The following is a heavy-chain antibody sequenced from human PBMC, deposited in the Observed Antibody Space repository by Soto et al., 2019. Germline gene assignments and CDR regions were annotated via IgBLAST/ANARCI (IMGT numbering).Heavy chain of an antibody. Sequence: GSLRLSCAASGFTFSSYAMSWVRQAPGKGLEWISAISGSGGNTYYADSVKGRFTISRDNTKNTVYLQMNSLRAEDTAVYYCASFTISSFDYWGQGTLVTVSS. CDR1: GFTFSSYA. CDR3: ASFTISSFDY. D-gene: IGHD3-3*01. CDR2: ISGSGGNT. J-gene: IGHJ4*02. V-gene: IGHV3-23*01.